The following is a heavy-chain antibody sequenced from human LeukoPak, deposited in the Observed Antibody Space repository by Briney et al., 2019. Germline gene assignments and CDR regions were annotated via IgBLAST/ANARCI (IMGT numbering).Heavy chain of an antibody. Sequence: SETLPLTCAVYGGSFSGYYWSWIRQPPGKGLEWIGEINHSGSTSYNPSLKSRVTILVGTSKNQFSLNLNSVTAADTAVYYCARERETTVTCFDYWGQGTLVTVSS. CDR1: GGSFSGYY. CDR2: INHSGST. D-gene: IGHD4-17*01. J-gene: IGHJ4*02. V-gene: IGHV4-34*01. CDR3: ARERETTVTCFDY.